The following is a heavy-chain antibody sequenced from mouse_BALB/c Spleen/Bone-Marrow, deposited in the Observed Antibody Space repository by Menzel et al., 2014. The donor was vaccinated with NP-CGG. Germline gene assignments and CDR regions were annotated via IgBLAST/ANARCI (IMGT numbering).Heavy chain of an antibody. V-gene: IGHV5-17*02. J-gene: IGHJ4*01. Sequence: EVQGVESGGGLVQPGGSRKLSCAASGFTFSSFGMHWVRQAPEKGLEWVAYISSGSSTIYYADTVKGRFTISRDNPKNTLFLQMTSLRSEDTAMYYCARWGYYYAKDYWGQGPSVTVSS. CDR1: GFTFSSFG. CDR3: ARWGYYYAKDY. CDR2: ISSGSSTI.